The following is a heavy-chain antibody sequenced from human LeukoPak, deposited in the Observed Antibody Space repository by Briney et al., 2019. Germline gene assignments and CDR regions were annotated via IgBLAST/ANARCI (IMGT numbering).Heavy chain of an antibody. V-gene: IGHV3-9*01. Sequence: GGSLRLSCAASGFTFDDYAMHWVRQAPGKGLEWVSGISWNSGSIGYADSAKGRFTISRDNAKNSLYLQMNSLRAEDTALYYCAKDIGGDFDYWGQGTLVTVSS. CDR2: ISWNSGSI. CDR1: GFTFDDYA. J-gene: IGHJ4*02. CDR3: AKDIGGDFDY. D-gene: IGHD4-17*01.